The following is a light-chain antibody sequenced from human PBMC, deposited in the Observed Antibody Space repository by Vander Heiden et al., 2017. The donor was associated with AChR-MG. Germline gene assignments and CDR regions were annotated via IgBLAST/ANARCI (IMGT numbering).Light chain of an antibody. CDR3: QQDGSSPYT. J-gene: IGKJ2*01. CDR2: GAS. V-gene: IGKV3-20*01. CDR1: QSVSSSY. Sequence: IVLTPSPATLSLSPWERATLTCTASQSVSSSYLAWYQQKPGQAPRLLIYGASSRATGIPDRFSGSGSGTDFTLTISRLEPEDFAVYYCQQDGSSPYTFGQGSKLEIK.